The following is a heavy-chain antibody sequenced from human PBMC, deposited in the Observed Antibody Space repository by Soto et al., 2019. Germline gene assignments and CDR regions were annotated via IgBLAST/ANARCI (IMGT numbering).Heavy chain of an antibody. CDR1: GYTFTSYD. J-gene: IGHJ6*02. Sequence: QVQLVQSGAEVKKPGASVKVSCKASGYTFTSYDINWVRQATGQGLEWMGWMNPNSGNTGYAQKFQGRVTMTRNTSISTAYMELSSLRSEDTAVYYCASNDFWSGYYTDYYYYYGMYVWGQGTTVTVSS. V-gene: IGHV1-8*01. CDR3: ASNDFWSGYYTDYYYYYGMYV. CDR2: MNPNSGNT. D-gene: IGHD3-3*01.